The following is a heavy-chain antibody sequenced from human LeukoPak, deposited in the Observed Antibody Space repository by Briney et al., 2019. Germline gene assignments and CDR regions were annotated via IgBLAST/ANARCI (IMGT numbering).Heavy chain of an antibody. V-gene: IGHV1-8*01. CDR3: ARGGYSSGLIDY. D-gene: IGHD6-19*01. J-gene: IGHJ4*02. CDR2: MNPNSGNT. CDR1: GYTFXSYD. Sequence: SXRVSCXXXGYTFXSYDINWVRQAAGQGLEWMGWMNPNSGNTGYAQKLQGRVTMTTDTSTSTAYMELRSLRSDDTAVYYCARGGYSSGLIDYWGQGTLVTVSS.